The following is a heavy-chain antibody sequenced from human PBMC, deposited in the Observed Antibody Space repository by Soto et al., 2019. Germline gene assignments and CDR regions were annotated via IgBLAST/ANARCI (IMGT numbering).Heavy chain of an antibody. V-gene: IGHV1-69*01. CDR1: GGTFSGYV. Sequence: QLVQSGSEVKKPGSSVKVSCQASGGTFSGYVVTWVRQAPGQGLEWMGEFVPLFGTTNYAQRFSGRITITAEESTSTAYMELRTLRSDDTAVYYCATHGLGVSSHHYFDKWGKGTLVTVSS. J-gene: IGHJ4*02. CDR3: ATHGLGVSSHHYFDK. CDR2: FVPLFGTT. D-gene: IGHD3-16*01.